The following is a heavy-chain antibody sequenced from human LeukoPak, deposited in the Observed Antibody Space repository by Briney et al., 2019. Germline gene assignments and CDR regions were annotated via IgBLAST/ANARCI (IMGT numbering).Heavy chain of an antibody. CDR3: ATQTSN. CDR1: GFTFSSYA. V-gene: IGHV3-9*01. CDR2: ISWNSGSI. J-gene: IGHJ4*02. Sequence: PGGSLRLSCAASGFTFSSYAMSWVRQAPGKGLEWVSGISWNSGSIGYADSVKGRFTISRDNAKNSLYLQMNSLRAEDTALYYCATQTSNWGQGTLVTVSS.